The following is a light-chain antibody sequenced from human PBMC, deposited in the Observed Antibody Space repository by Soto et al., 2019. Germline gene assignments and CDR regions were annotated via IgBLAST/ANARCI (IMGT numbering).Light chain of an antibody. CDR1: QSVSVNS. J-gene: IGKJ3*01. V-gene: IGKV3-20*01. CDR3: QQYAGSPFT. Sequence: EIVLTQSPGNLSLSPGERATLSCRASQSVSVNSLAWYQQKGGQAPRLLIYAASPRATGVPDRFCGTGSGTDFGLTTRRLETADSAVYYCQQYAGSPFTFGPGTKVDIK. CDR2: AAS.